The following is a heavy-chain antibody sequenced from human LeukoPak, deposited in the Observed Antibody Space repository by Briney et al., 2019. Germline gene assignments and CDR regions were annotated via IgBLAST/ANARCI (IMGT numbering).Heavy chain of an antibody. J-gene: IGHJ4*02. V-gene: IGHV3-21*01. CDR2: ISSSSSYI. D-gene: IGHD2-8*01. Sequence: GGSLRLSCAASGFTFSSYSMNWVRQAPGKGLEWVSSISSSSSYIYYADSVKGRFTISRDSAKNSLYLQMNSLRAEDTAVYYCARDQGTTMLYRWGFDYWGQRTLVTVSS. CDR1: GFTFSSYS. CDR3: ARDQGTTMLYRWGFDY.